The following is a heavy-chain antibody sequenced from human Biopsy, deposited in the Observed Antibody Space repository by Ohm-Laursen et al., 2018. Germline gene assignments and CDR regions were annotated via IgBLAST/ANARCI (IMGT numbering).Heavy chain of an antibody. CDR2: ISHTGYT. J-gene: IGHJ1*01. D-gene: IGHD4-23*01. CDR3: ARGSNEYGGLYFPH. V-gene: IGHV4-59*11. Sequence: TLSLTCTVSGGSFTGHYWTWIRQPPGKGLEWIGHISHTGYTSYKSSLKSRDTISLDTSRKHFSLRLTSLAAADTAVYYCARGSNEYGGLYFPHWGQGTLVTVSS. CDR1: GGSFTGHY.